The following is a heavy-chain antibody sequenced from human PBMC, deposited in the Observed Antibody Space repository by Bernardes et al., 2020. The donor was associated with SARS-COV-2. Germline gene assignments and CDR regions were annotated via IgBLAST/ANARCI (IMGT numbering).Heavy chain of an antibody. CDR1: GGYISSYY. D-gene: IGHD1-7*01. V-gene: IGHV4-59*01. J-gene: IGHJ5*02. CDR2: IYYSGST. CDR3: ARGVRGDWNYLLSGGWFDP. Sequence: SESLSLTCSVAGGYISSYYWSWIRQPPGKGLEWIGYIYYSGSTNYNPSLKSRVTISVDTSKNQFSLKLSSLTAADTATYYCARGVRGDWNYLLSGGWFDPWGQGIRVTVSS.